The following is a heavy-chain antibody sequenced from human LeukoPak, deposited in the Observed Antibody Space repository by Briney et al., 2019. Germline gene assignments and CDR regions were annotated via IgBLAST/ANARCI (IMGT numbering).Heavy chain of an antibody. Sequence: SETLSLTCTVSGASISSSDRYWGWIRQPPGKGLEWIGSIYYSGITYHNPSLKSRVTISVDTSKNQFSLKLSSVTAADTAVYYCARKAGDSSGIHRFIYFDYWGQGTLVTVSS. CDR2: IYYSGIT. V-gene: IGHV4-39*07. J-gene: IGHJ4*02. CDR1: GASISSSDRY. D-gene: IGHD3-22*01. CDR3: ARKAGDSSGIHRFIYFDY.